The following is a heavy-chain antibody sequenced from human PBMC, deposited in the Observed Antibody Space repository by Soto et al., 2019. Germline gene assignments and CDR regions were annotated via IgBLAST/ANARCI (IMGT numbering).Heavy chain of an antibody. J-gene: IGHJ4*02. V-gene: IGHV3-73*01. Sequence: EVQLVESGGGLVQPGGSLKLSCAASGFTFSGSAMHWVRQASGKGLEWVGRIRSKANSYATAYAASVKGRFTISRDDSKNTAYLQMNSLKTEDTAVYYCTTVTTVGALDYWGQGTLVTVSS. CDR1: GFTFSGSA. CDR3: TTVTTVGALDY. D-gene: IGHD4-17*01. CDR2: IRSKANSYAT.